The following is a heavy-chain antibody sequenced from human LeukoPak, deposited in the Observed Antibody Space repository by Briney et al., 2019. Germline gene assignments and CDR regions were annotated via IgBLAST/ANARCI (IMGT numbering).Heavy chain of an antibody. Sequence: SETLSLTCAVYGGSFSGYYWSWIRQPPGKGLEWIGEINHSGSTNYNPSLKSRVTISVDTSKNQFSLKLSSVTAEDTAVYYCAREGAAAPYPDYWGQGTLVTVSS. D-gene: IGHD6-13*01. CDR2: INHSGST. J-gene: IGHJ4*02. CDR3: AREGAAAPYPDY. CDR1: GGSFSGYY. V-gene: IGHV4-34*01.